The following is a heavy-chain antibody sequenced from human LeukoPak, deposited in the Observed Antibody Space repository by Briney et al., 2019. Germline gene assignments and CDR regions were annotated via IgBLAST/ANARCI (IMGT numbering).Heavy chain of an antibody. V-gene: IGHV4-39*07. Sequence: SETLSLTCTVSGGSISSSSYYWGWIRQPPGKGLEWIGEVNHSGSTNYNPSLKSRVTISVDTSKNQFSLKLSSVTAADTAVYYCSSNEILQLERPHWFDPWGQGTLVTVSS. CDR2: VNHSGST. J-gene: IGHJ5*02. D-gene: IGHD1-1*01. CDR1: GGSISSSSYY. CDR3: SSNEILQLERPHWFDP.